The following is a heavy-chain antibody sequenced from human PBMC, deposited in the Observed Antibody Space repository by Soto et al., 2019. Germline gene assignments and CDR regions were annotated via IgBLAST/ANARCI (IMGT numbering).Heavy chain of an antibody. CDR3: ARDGRCSGGSCYGPEAFDI. V-gene: IGHV3-30-3*01. D-gene: IGHD2-15*01. CDR1: GFTFSSYA. J-gene: IGHJ3*02. CDR2: ISYDGSNK. Sequence: GGSLRLSCAASGFTFSSYAMHWVRQAPGKGLEWVAVISYDGSNKYYADSVKGRFTISRDNSKNTLYLQMNSLRAEDTAVYYCARDGRCSGGSCYGPEAFDIWGQGTMVTVSS.